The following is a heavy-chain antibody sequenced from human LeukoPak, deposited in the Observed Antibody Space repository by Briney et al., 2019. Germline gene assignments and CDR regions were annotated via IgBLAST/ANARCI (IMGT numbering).Heavy chain of an antibody. V-gene: IGHV3-23*01. J-gene: IGHJ4*02. CDR1: GFTFSSYA. CDR3: AKVFQQQLGTPFDY. CDR2: ISGSGGST. D-gene: IGHD6-13*01. Sequence: GGSLRLSCAASGFTFSSYAMSWVRQAPGKGLEWVSAISGSGGSTYYADSVKGRFTISRDNSKNTLYLQMNSLRAEDTAIYYCAKVFQQQLGTPFDYWGQGTLVTVSS.